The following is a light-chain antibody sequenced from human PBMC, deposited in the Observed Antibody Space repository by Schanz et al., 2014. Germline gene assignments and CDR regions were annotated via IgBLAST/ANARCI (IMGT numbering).Light chain of an antibody. V-gene: IGKV3D-20*02. CDR2: GAS. CDR1: QTVSSSY. CDR3: QQRSDWPLT. J-gene: IGKJ4*01. Sequence: ETVLTQSPGTLSLSPGDRASLSCRASQTVSSSYLAWYQQKPGQAPNVLIYGASRRATGIPDRFSGSGSGTDFTLTISSLEPEDFAVYYCQQRSDWPLTFGGGTKVEIK.